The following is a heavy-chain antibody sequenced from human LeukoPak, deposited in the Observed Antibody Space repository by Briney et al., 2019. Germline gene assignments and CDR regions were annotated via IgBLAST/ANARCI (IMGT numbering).Heavy chain of an antibody. D-gene: IGHD7-27*01. Sequence: SETLSLTCTVSGGSISSSSYYWGWIRQPPGKGLEWIGSIYYSGSTYYNPSLKSRVTISVDTSKNQFSLKLSSVTAADTAVYYCARLLGMAFYYFDYWGQGTLVTVSS. CDR3: ARLLGMAFYYFDY. V-gene: IGHV4-39*01. CDR1: GGSISSSSYY. J-gene: IGHJ4*02. CDR2: IYYSGST.